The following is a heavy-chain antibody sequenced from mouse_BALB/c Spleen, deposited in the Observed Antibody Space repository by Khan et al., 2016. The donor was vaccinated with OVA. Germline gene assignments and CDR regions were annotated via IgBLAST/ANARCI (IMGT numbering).Heavy chain of an antibody. D-gene: IGHD1-2*01. CDR2: ISYSGST. CDR1: GYSITSGYG. Sequence: VQLKESGPGLVKPSQSLSLTCTVTGYSITSGYGWNWIRQFPGNKLEWMGYISYSGSTNYNPSLKSRVSITRDTSKNQFFLQLNSVTTEDTATYSWARTARIKYWGQGTTLTVSS. J-gene: IGHJ2*01. CDR3: ARTARIKY. V-gene: IGHV3-2*02.